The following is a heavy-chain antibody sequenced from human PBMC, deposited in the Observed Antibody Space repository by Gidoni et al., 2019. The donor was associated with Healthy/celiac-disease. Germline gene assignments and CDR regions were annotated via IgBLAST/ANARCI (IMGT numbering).Heavy chain of an antibody. D-gene: IGHD3-9*01. CDR3: ARSLTGLRVYYYYGMDV. J-gene: IGHJ6*02. CDR1: GGTFSSYA. CDR2: IIPIFGTA. Sequence: QVQLVQSGAEVKKPGSSVTVSCKASGGTFSSYAISWVRQAPGQGLEWMGGIIPIFGTANYAQKFQGRVTITADESTSTAYMELSSLRSEETDVYYCARSLTGLRVYYYYGMDVWGQGTTVTVSS. V-gene: IGHV1-69*01.